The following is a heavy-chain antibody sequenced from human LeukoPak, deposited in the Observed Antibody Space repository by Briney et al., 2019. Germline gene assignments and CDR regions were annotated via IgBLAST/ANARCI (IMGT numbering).Heavy chain of an antibody. CDR1: GFTFSKYW. CDR2: IDNAGSIT. V-gene: IGHV3-74*03. D-gene: IGHD3-22*01. J-gene: IGHJ4*02. CDR3: VRSAFHAGSGNYYDY. Sequence: ARGSLRLSCAASGFTFSKYWIHWVRQAPGKGLVWVSRIDNAGSITTYADSVKGRFTISRDNAENTLYLQMNSLRVEDTAVYYCVRSAFHAGSGNYYDYWGQGTLVTVSS.